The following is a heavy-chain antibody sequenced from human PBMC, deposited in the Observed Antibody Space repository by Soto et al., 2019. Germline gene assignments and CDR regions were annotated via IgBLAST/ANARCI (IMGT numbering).Heavy chain of an antibody. CDR3: ARGVALVVITSFDY. D-gene: IGHD3-22*01. CDR1: GGSLSSGAYY. V-gene: IGHV4-31*03. J-gene: IGHJ4*02. CDR2: IYYSGST. Sequence: QVQLQESGPGLVKPSQTLSLTCTVSGGSLSSGAYYWSLIRQHPGKGLEWIGYIYYSGSTYYNPSLKSRITISVDTSKNQFSLRLSSVTAADTAMYYCARGVALVVITSFDYWGQGPLVIVSS.